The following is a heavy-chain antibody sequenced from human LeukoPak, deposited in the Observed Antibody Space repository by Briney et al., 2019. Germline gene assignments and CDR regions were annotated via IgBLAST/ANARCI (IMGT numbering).Heavy chain of an antibody. J-gene: IGHJ5*02. CDR2: INTDGSIT. CDR1: GFTFSDYW. CDR3: VKASSSSPQYNWFDA. Sequence: GGSLRLSCAASGFTFSDYWIHWVRQAPGKGLVWVSRINTDGSITNYADSVKGRFSISRDNAKNTLYLQMSSLRAEDTALYYCVKASSSSPQYNWFDAWGQGTLVTVSS. D-gene: IGHD6-6*01. V-gene: IGHV3-74*01.